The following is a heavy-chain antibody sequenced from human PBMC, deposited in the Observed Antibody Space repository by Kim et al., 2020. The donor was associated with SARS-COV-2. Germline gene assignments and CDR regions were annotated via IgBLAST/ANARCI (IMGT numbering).Heavy chain of an antibody. CDR1: GGSISSSSYY. D-gene: IGHD6-19*01. V-gene: IGHV4-39*07. CDR2: IYYSGST. J-gene: IGHJ5*02. Sequence: SETLSLTCTVSGGSISSSSYYWGWIRQPPGKGLEWIGSIYYSGSTYYNPSLKSRITISVDTSKNQFSLMLSSVTAADTAVYYCARDGSSGWSWEANWFDPWGQGTLVTVSS. CDR3: ARDGSSGWSWEANWFDP.